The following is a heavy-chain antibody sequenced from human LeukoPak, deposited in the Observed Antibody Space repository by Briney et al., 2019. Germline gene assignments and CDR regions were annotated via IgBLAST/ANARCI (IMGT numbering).Heavy chain of an antibody. CDR1: GGSISSYY. CDR2: IYYSGST. Sequence: SETLSLTCTVSGGSISSYYWSWIRQPPGKGLEWIGYIYYSGSTNYNPSLKSRVTISVDTSKNQFSLKLSFVTAADTAVYYCARVRGSLPGNYWGQGTLVTVSS. D-gene: IGHD1-26*01. CDR3: ARVRGSLPGNY. J-gene: IGHJ4*02. V-gene: IGHV4-59*01.